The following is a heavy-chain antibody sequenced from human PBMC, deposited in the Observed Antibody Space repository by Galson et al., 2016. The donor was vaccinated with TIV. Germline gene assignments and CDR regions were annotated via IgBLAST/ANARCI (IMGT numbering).Heavy chain of an antibody. V-gene: IGHV3-74*01. Sequence: LRLSCAASGFTFSNYWMHWVRQVPGKGLVWVSLINTDGSTTTYVDSVEGRFTISRDNAKNTLFLQMTSLRAEDTAVYYCARGDNPVPSFYFDYWGQGTLVTVSS. CDR1: GFTFSNYW. CDR2: INTDGSTT. D-gene: IGHD2-2*01. J-gene: IGHJ4*02. CDR3: ARGDNPVPSFYFDY.